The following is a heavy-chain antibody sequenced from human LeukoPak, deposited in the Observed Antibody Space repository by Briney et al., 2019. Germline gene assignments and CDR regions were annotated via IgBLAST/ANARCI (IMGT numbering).Heavy chain of an antibody. CDR3: ARGERYCSGGSCPRYFHH. CDR2: INHSGST. CDR1: GGSFSGYY. J-gene: IGHJ1*01. D-gene: IGHD2-15*01. V-gene: IGHV4-34*01. Sequence: SETLSLTCAVYGGSFSGYYWSWIRQPPGKGLEWIGEINHSGSTNYNPSLKSRVTISVDTSKNQFSLKLSSVTAADTAVYYCARGERYCSGGSCPRYFHHWGQGTLVTVSS.